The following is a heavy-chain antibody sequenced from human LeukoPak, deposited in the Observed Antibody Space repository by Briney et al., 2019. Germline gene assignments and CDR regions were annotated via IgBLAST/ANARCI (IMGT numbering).Heavy chain of an antibody. CDR1: GFTFSSSD. J-gene: IGHJ4*02. CDR3: AKDLIYSNYNY. V-gene: IGHV3-48*01. Sequence: PGGSLRLSCAASGFTFSSSDMNWVRQAPGKGLEWLSYISSNSGIMYYADSVKGRFTISRDNGKNSLYLQMNSLRAEDTAVYYCAKDLIYSNYNYWGQGTLVTVSS. CDR2: ISSNSGIM. D-gene: IGHD4-11*01.